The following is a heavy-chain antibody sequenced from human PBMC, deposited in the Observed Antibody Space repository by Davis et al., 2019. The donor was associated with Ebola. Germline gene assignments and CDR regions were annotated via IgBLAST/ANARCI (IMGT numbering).Heavy chain of an antibody. J-gene: IGHJ5*02. D-gene: IGHD2-2*02. CDR2: IYYSGST. CDR1: GGSISSYY. CDR3: ARAPIVVVPAAIRRGWFDP. V-gene: IGHV4-59*12. Sequence: SETLSLTCTVSGGSISSYYWSWIRQPPGKGLEWIGYIYYSGSTNYNPSLTSRVTISVDTSKNQFSLKLSSVTAADTAVYYCARAPIVVVPAAIRRGWFDPWGQGTLVTVSS.